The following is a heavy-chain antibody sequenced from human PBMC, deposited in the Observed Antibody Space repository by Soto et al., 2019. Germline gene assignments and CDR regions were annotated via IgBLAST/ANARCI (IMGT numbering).Heavy chain of an antibody. Sequence: QVQLVQSGAEVKKPGSSVKVSCKASGGTFSSYTISWVRQAPGQGLEWMGRIIPILGIANYAQKFQGRVTITADKSTSTAYMELSSLRSEDTAVYYFAKRDGDYDYYGMDVWGQVTTVIVSS. J-gene: IGHJ6*02. CDR1: GGTFSSYT. D-gene: IGHD2-8*01. CDR3: AKRDGDYDYYGMDV. CDR2: IIPILGIA. V-gene: IGHV1-69*02.